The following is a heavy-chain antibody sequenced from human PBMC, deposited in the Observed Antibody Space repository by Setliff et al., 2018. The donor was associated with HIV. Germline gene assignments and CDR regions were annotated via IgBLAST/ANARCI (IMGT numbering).Heavy chain of an antibody. CDR1: GYTFTSYA. J-gene: IGHJ3*01. Sequence: ASVKVSCKASGYTFTSYAMHWVRQAPGQRLEWMGWINAGNGNTKYSQKFQGRVTITADGSTSTAYMELTSLRSEDTAVYYCATGRHYYDSSDYPANPFDVWGQGTLVTVSS. CDR2: INAGNGNT. CDR3: ATGRHYYDSSDYPANPFDV. D-gene: IGHD3-22*01. V-gene: IGHV1-3*01.